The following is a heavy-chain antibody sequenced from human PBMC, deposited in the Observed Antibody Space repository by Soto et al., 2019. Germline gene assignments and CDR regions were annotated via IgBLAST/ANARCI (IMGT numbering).Heavy chain of an antibody. CDR3: ARESRYFSCGSCNFLPAIDY. CDR2: IIPIFATA. Sequence: QVQLVQSGAEVKKPGSSVKVSCKASGGTFSSYAISWVRQAPGQGLELMGGIIPIFATANYAQKFQGRVKIPPDESTSTAYMELSRLRSDDTAVYYGARESRYFSCGSCNFLPAIDYWGQGTLVTVSS. CDR1: GGTFSSYA. V-gene: IGHV1-69*05. D-gene: IGHD2-15*01. J-gene: IGHJ4*02.